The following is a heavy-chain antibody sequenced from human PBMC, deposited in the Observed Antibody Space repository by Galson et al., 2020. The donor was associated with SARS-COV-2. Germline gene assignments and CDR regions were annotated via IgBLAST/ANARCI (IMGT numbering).Heavy chain of an antibody. D-gene: IGHD3-10*01. CDR2: INHSGST. V-gene: IGHV4-34*01. J-gene: IGHJ6*03. Sequence: SETLSLSCAVYGGSFSGYYWSWIRQPPGKGLEWIGEINHSGSTNYNPSLKSRATVSVDTSKNQFSLNLRSVTAADTAVYYCARELIGPPNYYYMDVWGKGTPVTVS. CDR3: ARELIGPPNYYYMDV. CDR1: GGSFSGYY.